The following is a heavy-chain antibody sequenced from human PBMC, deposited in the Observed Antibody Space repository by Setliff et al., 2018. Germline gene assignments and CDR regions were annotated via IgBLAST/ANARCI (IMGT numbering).Heavy chain of an antibody. D-gene: IGHD3-10*01. CDR3: ARLYYYGSGINGMDV. V-gene: IGHV1-8*03. Sequence: GASVKVSCKASGYTFTSYDINWVRQATGQGLEWMGWMNPNSGNTGYARKFQGRVTITRNTSISTAHMELSSLRSEDTAVYYCARLYYYGSGINGMDVWGQGTTVTVSS. CDR1: GYTFTSYD. CDR2: MNPNSGNT. J-gene: IGHJ6*02.